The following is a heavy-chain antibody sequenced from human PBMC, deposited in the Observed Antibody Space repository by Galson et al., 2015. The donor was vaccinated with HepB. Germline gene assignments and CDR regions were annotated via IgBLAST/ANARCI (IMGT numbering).Heavy chain of an antibody. J-gene: IGHJ3*02. CDR2: ISGSGGST. Sequence: SLRLSCAASRFTFSSYAMSWVRQAPGKGLERVSAISGSGGSTYYADSVKGRFTISRDNSKNTLYLQMNSLRAEDTAVYYCAEAAGITHAFDIWGQGTMVTVSS. CDR1: RFTFSSYA. V-gene: IGHV3-23*01. D-gene: IGHD3-10*01. CDR3: AEAAGITHAFDI.